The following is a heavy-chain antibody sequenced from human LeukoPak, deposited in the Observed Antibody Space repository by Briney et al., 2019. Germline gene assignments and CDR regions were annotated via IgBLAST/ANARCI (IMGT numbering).Heavy chain of an antibody. CDR1: GFTVSSNF. D-gene: IGHD2-2*01. J-gene: IGHJ4*02. Sequence: GGSLRLSCAASGFTVSSNFMSWVRQAPGKGLEWVSVIFSGGTIYYADSVKGRFTISRDNSKNTLYLQINNLRAEDTAVYYCARGAVPAVLYYFDYWGQGSLVTVSS. V-gene: IGHV3-66*01. CDR2: IFSGGTI. CDR3: ARGAVPAVLYYFDY.